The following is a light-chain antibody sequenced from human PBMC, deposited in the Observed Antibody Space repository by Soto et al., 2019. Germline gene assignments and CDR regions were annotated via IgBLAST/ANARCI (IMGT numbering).Light chain of an antibody. V-gene: IGLV2-14*01. Sequence: QSALTQPASVSGSPGPSITISCTGTSSDVGAYNYFSWYQHHPGKPPRPMIYEVYSRPSGVSDRFSGSKSGTTASLTISGLQAEDEADYCCFSYTATNHRVFGGGTKLTVL. CDR3: FSYTATNHRV. CDR2: EVY. CDR1: SSDVGAYNY. J-gene: IGLJ3*02.